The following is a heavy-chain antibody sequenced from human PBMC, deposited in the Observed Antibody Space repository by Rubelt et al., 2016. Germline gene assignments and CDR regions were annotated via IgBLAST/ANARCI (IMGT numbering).Heavy chain of an antibody. J-gene: IGHJ4*02. CDR1: GGSISSSSYY. D-gene: IGHD3-22*01. V-gene: IGHV4-39*01. Sequence: QLQLQESGPGLVKPSETLSLTCTVSGGSISSSSYYWGWIRQPPGKGLEWIGSIYYSGSTYYNPSLKSRVTISVDTSKNQFSLKRSSVTAADTALYYCARTYYYDSSGPVDYWGQGTLVTVSS. CDR3: ARTYYYDSSGPVDY. CDR2: IYYSGST.